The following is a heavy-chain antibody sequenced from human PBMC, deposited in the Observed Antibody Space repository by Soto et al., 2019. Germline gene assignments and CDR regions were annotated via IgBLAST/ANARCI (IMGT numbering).Heavy chain of an antibody. CDR1: GFSFSAYR. V-gene: IGHV3-48*02. J-gene: IGHJ6*02. CDR2: ISSSSSSM. D-gene: IGHD2-15*01. CDR3: ARDWTYCSGGSCYYGMDV. Sequence: EVQLVESGGGFVQPGGSLRLSCAASGFSFSAYRMNWVRQAPGKGLEWVSYISSSSSSMYYAGSVKGRFTFSRDNAQNSLFLQMNSLRDEDTAVYYCARDWTYCSGGSCYYGMDVWGQGTAVTVSS.